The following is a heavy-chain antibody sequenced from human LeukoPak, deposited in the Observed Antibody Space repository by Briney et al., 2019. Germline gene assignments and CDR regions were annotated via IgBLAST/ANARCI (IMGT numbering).Heavy chain of an antibody. V-gene: IGHV4-34*01. CDR2: IYYSGST. CDR3: ARQPVTTY. J-gene: IGHJ4*02. Sequence: SETLSLTCAVYGGSFSGYYWSWIRQPPGKGLEWIGSIYYSGSTYYNPSLKSRVTISVDTSKNQFSLKLSSVTAADTAVYYCARQPVTTYWGQGTLVTVSS. D-gene: IGHD4-17*01. CDR1: GGSFSGYY.